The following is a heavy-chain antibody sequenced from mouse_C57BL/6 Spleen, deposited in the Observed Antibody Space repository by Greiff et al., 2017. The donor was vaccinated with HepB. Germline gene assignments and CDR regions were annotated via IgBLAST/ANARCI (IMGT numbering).Heavy chain of an antibody. J-gene: IGHJ4*01. V-gene: IGHV1-64*01. CDR3: ARANYGNFDYYAMDY. Sequence: QVQLQQPGAELVKPGASVKLSCKASGYTFTSYWMHWVKQRPGQGLEWIGMIHPNSGSTNYNEKFKSKATLTVDKSSSTAYMQLSSLTSEDSAVDYCARANYGNFDYYAMDYWGQGTSVTVSS. CDR1: GYTFTSYW. CDR2: IHPNSGST. D-gene: IGHD2-1*01.